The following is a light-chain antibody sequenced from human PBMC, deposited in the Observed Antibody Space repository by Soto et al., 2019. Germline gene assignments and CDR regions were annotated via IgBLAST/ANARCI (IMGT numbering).Light chain of an antibody. V-gene: IGLV2-14*03. CDR1: SSEVGGYDY. CDR3: SSYSSSTDYL. Sequence: QSVLTPPASVSGSPGQSITISCTGTSSEVGGYDYVSWYQLHPGKAPKLLVFEVSNRPSGVSYRFSGPKSGNTAALTISGLKAEDEADWFCSSYSSSTDYLFGTGTKVTGL. J-gene: IGLJ1*01. CDR2: EVS.